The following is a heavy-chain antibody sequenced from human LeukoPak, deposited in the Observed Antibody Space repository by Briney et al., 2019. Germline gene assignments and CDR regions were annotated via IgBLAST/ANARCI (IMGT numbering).Heavy chain of an antibody. V-gene: IGHV4-59*11. CDR3: ASYGGDCFDY. J-gene: IGHJ4*02. D-gene: IGHD4-23*01. Sequence: SETLSLTCTVSSGSISSHYWSWIRQPPGKGLEWIGYIYYSGSTYYNPSLKSRVTISVDRSKNQFSLKLSSVTAADTAVYYCASYGGDCFDYWGQGTLVTVSS. CDR1: SGSISSHY. CDR2: IYYSGST.